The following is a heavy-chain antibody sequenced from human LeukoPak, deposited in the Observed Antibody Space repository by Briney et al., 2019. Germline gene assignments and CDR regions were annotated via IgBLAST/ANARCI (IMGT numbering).Heavy chain of an antibody. CDR2: ISGSGGST. V-gene: IGHV3-23*01. CDR3: ARERSTVAPPHPFDY. J-gene: IGHJ4*02. Sequence: PGGSLRLSCAASGITFSNYGMPWVRQAPGKGLEWVSAISGSGGSTYYADSVKGRFTISRDNSKNTLYLQMNSLRAEDTAVYYCARERSTVAPPHPFDYWGQGTLVTVSS. D-gene: IGHD4-23*01. CDR1: GITFSNYG.